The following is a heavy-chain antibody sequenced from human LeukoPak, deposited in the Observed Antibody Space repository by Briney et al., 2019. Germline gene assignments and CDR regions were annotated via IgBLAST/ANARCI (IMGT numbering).Heavy chain of an antibody. J-gene: IGHJ3*02. V-gene: IGHV3-21*01. CDR1: GFSFNSYS. Sequence: GGSLRLSCAASGFSFNSYSMNWVRQAPGKGLEWVSSISSSGRYKYCADSVRDRFTVSRDNAQNSLYLQTNSLRAEDTAIYYCARTWIQSNNNHDAFDIWGQGTMVSVSS. CDR2: ISSSGRYK. CDR3: ARTWIQSNNNHDAFDI. D-gene: IGHD5-18*01.